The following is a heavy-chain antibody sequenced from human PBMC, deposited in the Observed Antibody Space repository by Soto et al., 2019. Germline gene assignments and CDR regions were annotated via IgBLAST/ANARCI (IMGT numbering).Heavy chain of an antibody. CDR2: MNPKTGDT. J-gene: IGHJ4*02. CDR3: VSRGYGIDY. V-gene: IGHV1-8*02. D-gene: IGHD5-18*01. CDR1: GYTFTSYG. Sequence: ASVKVSCKASGYTFTSYGISWVRQAPGQGLEWMGWMNPKTGDTDYAQKFQGRVTMTRDTSISTAYMELSGLTSADTAVYYCVSRGYGIDYWGQGTQVTVSS.